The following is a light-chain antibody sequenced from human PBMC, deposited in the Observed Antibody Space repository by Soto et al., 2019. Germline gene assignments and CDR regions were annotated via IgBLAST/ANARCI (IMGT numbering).Light chain of an antibody. V-gene: IGKV3-11*01. J-gene: IGKJ3*01. CDR2: DVS. CDR1: QSISSY. CDR3: QQRSNWPPFT. Sequence: TQSPSSLSASVGDRVTITCRASQSISSYLAWYQQKPGQAPRLLLYDVSNRAPGIPARFSGSGSGTDFTLTISSLEPEDFAVYYCQQRSNWPPFTFGPGTKVDIK.